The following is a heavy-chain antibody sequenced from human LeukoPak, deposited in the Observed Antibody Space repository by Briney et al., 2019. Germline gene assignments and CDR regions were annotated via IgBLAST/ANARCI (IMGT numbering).Heavy chain of an antibody. D-gene: IGHD2-2*01. CDR3: ATLGGYCSSTSCFPFDY. Sequence: GGSLRLSCAASGFTFSSYAMSWVRQAPGKGLEWVSAISGSGGSTYYADSVKGRFTISRDNSKNTLYLQMNSLRAEDTAVYYCATLGGYCSSTSCFPFDYWGQGTLVTVSS. CDR2: ISGSGGST. V-gene: IGHV3-23*01. J-gene: IGHJ4*02. CDR1: GFTFSSYA.